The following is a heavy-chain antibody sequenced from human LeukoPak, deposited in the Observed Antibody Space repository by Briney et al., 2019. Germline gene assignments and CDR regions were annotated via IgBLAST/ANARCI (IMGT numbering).Heavy chain of an antibody. CDR2: IRSKANSYAT. CDR3: TSQSIAARPTSL. Sequence: GGSLRLSCAASGFPFSGSVMHWVRQASGKGLEWVGRIRSKANSYATAYAASVKGRFTISRDDSKNTAYLQMNSLKTEDTAVYYCTSQSIAARPTSLWGQGTLVTVSS. D-gene: IGHD6-6*01. V-gene: IGHV3-73*01. J-gene: IGHJ4*02. CDR1: GFPFSGSV.